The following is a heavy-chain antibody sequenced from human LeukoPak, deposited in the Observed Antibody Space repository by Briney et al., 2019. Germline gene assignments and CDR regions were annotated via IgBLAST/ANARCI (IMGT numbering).Heavy chain of an antibody. J-gene: IGHJ4*02. CDR1: GDSISSYY. Sequence: SETLSLTCTVSGDSISSYYWSWIRQPPGKGLEWIGYIYYSGSTNYNPSLKSRVTISVDTSKNQFSLKLSSVTAADTAVYYCARQEGYYGSGSFDYWGQGTLVTVSS. V-gene: IGHV4-59*08. D-gene: IGHD3-10*01. CDR3: ARQEGYYGSGSFDY. CDR2: IYYSGST.